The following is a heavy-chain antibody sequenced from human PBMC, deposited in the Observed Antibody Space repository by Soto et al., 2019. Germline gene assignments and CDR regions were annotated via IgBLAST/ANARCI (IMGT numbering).Heavy chain of an antibody. Sequence: SETLSLTCTVSGGSISSSSYYWGWIRQPPWKGLEWIGSIYYSGSTYYNPSLKSRVTISGDTSKNQFSLKRSSVTAADTAVYYCARHVSRDIVVVPAADYYYYYMDVWGKGTTVTVSS. J-gene: IGHJ6*03. V-gene: IGHV4-39*01. CDR1: GGSISSSSYY. D-gene: IGHD2-2*01. CDR3: ARHVSRDIVVVPAADYYYYYMDV. CDR2: IYYSGST.